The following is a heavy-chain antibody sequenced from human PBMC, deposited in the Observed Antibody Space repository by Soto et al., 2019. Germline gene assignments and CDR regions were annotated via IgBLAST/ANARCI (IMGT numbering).Heavy chain of an antibody. CDR2: INSDGSST. CDR1: GFTFSSYW. D-gene: IGHD3-3*01. CDR3: ARVSRSITIFGVVIPDAFDI. Sequence: GGSLRLSCAASGFTFSSYWMHWVRQAPGKGLVWVSRINSDGSSTSYADSVKGRFTISRDNAKNTLYLQMNSLRAEDTAVYYCARVSRSITIFGVVIPDAFDICGQGTMVIVSS. J-gene: IGHJ3*02. V-gene: IGHV3-74*01.